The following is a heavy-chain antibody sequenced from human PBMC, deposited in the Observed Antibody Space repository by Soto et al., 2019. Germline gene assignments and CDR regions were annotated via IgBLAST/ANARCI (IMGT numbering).Heavy chain of an antibody. Sequence: SETLSLTCTVSGGSISSGDYYWSWIRQPPGKGLEWIGYIYHTGNTYYSPSLKSRVSISLDTSKNQFSLKLSSVTAADTAVYYCAKEMSHVQYASSGPVAGWGQGTLVTVSS. CDR2: IYHTGNT. D-gene: IGHD3-22*01. CDR3: AKEMSHVQYASSGPVAG. V-gene: IGHV4-30-4*01. J-gene: IGHJ4*02. CDR1: GGSISSGDYY.